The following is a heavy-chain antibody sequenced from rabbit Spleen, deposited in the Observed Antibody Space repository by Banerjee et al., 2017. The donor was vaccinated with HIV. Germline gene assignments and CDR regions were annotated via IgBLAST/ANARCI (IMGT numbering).Heavy chain of an antibody. CDR2: IAGGSSGST. D-gene: IGHD8-1*01. Sequence: QSLEESGGGLVKPGASLTLTCKASGFSFNSGYDMCWVRQAPGKGLEWMACIAGGSSGSTYSATWAKGRFTISKTSSTTVTLQMTSLTAADTATYFCARDVGTSFSTYGMDLWGQGTLVTVS. V-gene: IGHV1S40*01. CDR3: ARDVGTSFSTYGMDL. CDR1: GFSFNSGYD. J-gene: IGHJ6*01.